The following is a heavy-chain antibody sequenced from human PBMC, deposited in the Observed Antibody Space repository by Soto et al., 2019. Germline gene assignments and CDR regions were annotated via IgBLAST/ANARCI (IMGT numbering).Heavy chain of an antibody. CDR1: GYSFTSYW. CDR3: ARRGTGTAYCGGDCKYYYYYYGMDV. D-gene: IGHD2-21*02. J-gene: IGHJ6*02. CDR2: IYPGDSDT. Sequence: GESLKISCMGSGYSFTSYWIGWVRQMPGKGLEWMGIIYPGDSDTRYSPSFQGQVTISADKSISTAYLQWSSLKASDTAMYYCARRGTGTAYCGGDCKYYYYYYGMDVWGQGTTVTVSS. V-gene: IGHV5-51*01.